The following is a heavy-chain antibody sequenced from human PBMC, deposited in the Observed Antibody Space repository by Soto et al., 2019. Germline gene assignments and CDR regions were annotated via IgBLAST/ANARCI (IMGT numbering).Heavy chain of an antibody. CDR3: ARGGGQVATNPWPFDY. D-gene: IGHD3-16*01. CDR1: GFTISSNY. V-gene: IGHV3-66*01. CDR2: IYSGGST. J-gene: IGHJ4*02. Sequence: EVPLVESGGGLVQPGGSLRLSCAASGFTISSNYMSWVRQAPGKGLEWVSVIYSGGSTYYADSVKGRFTISRDNSKNTVHLQVTSRGAEAAVLFYWARGGGQVATNPWPFDYGGQGTLVTVSS.